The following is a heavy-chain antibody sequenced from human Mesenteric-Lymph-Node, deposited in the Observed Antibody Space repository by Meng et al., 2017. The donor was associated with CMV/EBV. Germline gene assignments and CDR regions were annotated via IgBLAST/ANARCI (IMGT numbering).Heavy chain of an antibody. V-gene: IGHV1-2*02. CDR2: ISPNTGGT. D-gene: IGHD3-10*01. Sequence: ASVKVSCKASGYTFTGYYLHWVRQAPGQGLEWMGWISPNTGGTNYAQKFQDRVTMTRDTSISTAYMELRRLKFDDTAVYYCAIDMVRGLNYAMDVWGQGTTVTVSS. CDR3: AIDMVRGLNYAMDV. J-gene: IGHJ6*02. CDR1: GYTFTGYY.